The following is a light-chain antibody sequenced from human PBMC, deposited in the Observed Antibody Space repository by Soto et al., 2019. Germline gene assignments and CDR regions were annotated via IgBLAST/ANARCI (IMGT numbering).Light chain of an antibody. CDR1: SSEVGGYNY. Sequence: QSALTQPASVSGSPGQSITISCTGTSSEVGGYNYVSWYQHHPGKAPKLIIYDVTNRPSGVSNPFSGSKSGNTASLTISGLQPEDEADYYCSSYTTSNTRQIVFGTGTKVTSL. V-gene: IGLV2-14*03. CDR3: SSYTTSNTRQIV. J-gene: IGLJ1*01. CDR2: DVT.